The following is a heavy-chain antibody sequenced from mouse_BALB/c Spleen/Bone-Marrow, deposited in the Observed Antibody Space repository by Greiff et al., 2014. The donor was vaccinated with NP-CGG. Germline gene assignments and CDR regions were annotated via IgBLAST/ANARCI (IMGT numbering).Heavy chain of an antibody. Sequence: VPLQQSGPELVKPGASMKISCKASGYSFTDYTMNWVKQSHGKNLEWIGLINPYNGGTDYSQKFKGKATLTVDKSSSTAYMELLSLTSEDSAVYYWARGATMITTGYARDYWGQGTSVTVSS. V-gene: IGHV1-18*01. J-gene: IGHJ4*01. D-gene: IGHD2-4*01. CDR2: INPYNGGT. CDR1: GYSFTDYT. CDR3: ARGATMITTGYARDY.